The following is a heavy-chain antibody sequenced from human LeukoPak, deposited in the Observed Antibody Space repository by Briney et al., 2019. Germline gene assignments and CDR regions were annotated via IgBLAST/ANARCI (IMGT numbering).Heavy chain of an antibody. CDR3: ANTYALGNYYKGGFDP. Sequence: ASVKVSCKASGYTFTNYHMHWVRQAPGQGLEWMGWINPNSGGTNYAQNFQGRVAMTRDTSIRTVYMELSRLRSDDTAVYYCANTYALGNYYKGGFDPWGQGTLVTVSS. CDR1: GYTFTNYH. CDR2: INPNSGGT. V-gene: IGHV1-2*02. J-gene: IGHJ5*02. D-gene: IGHD3-10*01.